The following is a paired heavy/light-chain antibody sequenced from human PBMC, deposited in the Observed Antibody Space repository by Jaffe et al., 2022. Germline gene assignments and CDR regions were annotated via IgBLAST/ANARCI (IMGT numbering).Light chain of an antibody. Sequence: EIVMTQSPATLSVSPGERATLSCRASQSVSSNLAWYQQKPGQAPRLLIYGASTRATGIPARFSGSGSGTEFTLTISSLQSEDFAVYYCQQYNNWPTWTFGQGTKVEIK. CDR1: QSVSSN. CDR3: QQYNNWPTWT. V-gene: IGKV3-15*01. J-gene: IGKJ1*01. CDR2: GAS.
Heavy chain of an antibody. CDR3: ARGSTWIQLWSADNNFDY. CDR1: GYTFTSYY. J-gene: IGHJ4*02. V-gene: IGHV1-46*01. D-gene: IGHD5-18*01. CDR2: INPSGGST. Sequence: QVQLVQSGAEVKKPGASVKVSCKASGYTFTSYYMHWVRQAPGQGLEWMGIINPSGGSTSYAQKFQGRVTMTRDTSTSTVYMELSSLRSEDTAVYYCARGSTWIQLWSADNNFDYWGQGTLVTVSS.